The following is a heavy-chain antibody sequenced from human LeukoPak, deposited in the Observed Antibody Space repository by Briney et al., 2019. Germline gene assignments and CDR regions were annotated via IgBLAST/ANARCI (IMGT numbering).Heavy chain of an antibody. CDR2: IYSSGTT. Sequence: SETLSLTCTVSGGSISGYYWSWIRQPAGKGLEWIGRIYSSGTTNYNPSLNSRVTMSIDTSKNQFSLNLSSVTAADTAVYYCARGPYCGGDCYFDYWGQGSLVTVSS. D-gene: IGHD2-21*02. CDR1: GGSISGYY. CDR3: ARGPYCGGDCYFDY. V-gene: IGHV4-4*07. J-gene: IGHJ4*02.